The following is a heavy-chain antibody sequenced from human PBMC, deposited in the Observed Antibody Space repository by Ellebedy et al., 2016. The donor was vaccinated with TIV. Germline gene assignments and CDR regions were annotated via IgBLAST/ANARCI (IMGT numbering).Heavy chain of an antibody. J-gene: IGHJ2*01. CDR2: INEDGTKK. CDR3: ARAIYGASNL. CDR1: GFTLNNYW. V-gene: IGHV3-7*01. D-gene: IGHD4-17*01. Sequence: GGSLRLSCTASGFTLNNYWMTWVRQAPGKGLEWVANINEDGTKKHYVDSVNGRFTISRDNAGNSLYLQMEGLGAEDTAVYYCARAIYGASNLWGRGTLVTVSS.